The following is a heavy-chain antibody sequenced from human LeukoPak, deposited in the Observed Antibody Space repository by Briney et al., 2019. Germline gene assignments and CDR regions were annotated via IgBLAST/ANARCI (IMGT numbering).Heavy chain of an antibody. J-gene: IGHJ6*02. CDR2: ISAYNGNT. CDR3: ARVQYDYYGSGSYYNPEYYYYGMDV. D-gene: IGHD3-10*01. V-gene: IGHV1-18*01. CDR1: GYTFTSYG. Sequence: ASVKVSCEASGYTFTSYGISWVRQAPGQGLEWMGWISAYNGNTNYAQKFQVRVTMTTDTSTSTAYMELRSLRSDDTAVYYCARVQYDYYGSGSYYNPEYYYYGMDVWGQGTTVTVSS.